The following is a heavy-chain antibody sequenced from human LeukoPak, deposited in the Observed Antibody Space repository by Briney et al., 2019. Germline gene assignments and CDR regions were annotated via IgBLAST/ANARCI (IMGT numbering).Heavy chain of an antibody. V-gene: IGHV1-18*01. Sequence: GASVKVSCKASGYTFTSYGISWVRQAPGQGLEWMGWISAYNGNTNYAQKLQGRVTMTTDTSTSTAYMELRSLRSDDTAAYYCARSYIRYDSSGYYPIDYWGQGTLVTVSS. J-gene: IGHJ4*02. D-gene: IGHD3-22*01. CDR2: ISAYNGNT. CDR1: GYTFTSYG. CDR3: ARSYIRYDSSGYYPIDY.